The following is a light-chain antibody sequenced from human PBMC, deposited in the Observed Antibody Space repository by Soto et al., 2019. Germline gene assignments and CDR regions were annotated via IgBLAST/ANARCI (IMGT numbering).Light chain of an antibody. CDR3: QHFGTSLIT. J-gene: IGKJ5*01. CDR2: GAS. V-gene: IGKV3-20*01. CDR1: QSISSTS. Sequence: EIMLSQSPGSLSLSPGERATLSCRASQSISSTSLAWYQHKPGQAPRLLMYGASFRATGIPDRFSGSGSGTDFTLVISRLEPADFAIYYCQHFGTSLITFGQGTRLAIK.